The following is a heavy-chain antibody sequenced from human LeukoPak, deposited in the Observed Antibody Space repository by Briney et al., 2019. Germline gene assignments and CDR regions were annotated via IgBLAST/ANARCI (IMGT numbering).Heavy chain of an antibody. J-gene: IGHJ4*02. CDR1: GGXFSSYA. CDR3: ASGVRGFSSGWYDPPGY. D-gene: IGHD6-19*01. V-gene: IGHV1-69*10. CDR2: IXPILGIA. Sequence: SVKVSCKASGGXFSSYAISXXRQAPGXXXXXXXXIXPILGIANYAQKFQGRVTITADKSTSTAYMELSSLRSEDTAVYYCASGVRGFSSGWYDPPGYWGQGTLVTVSS.